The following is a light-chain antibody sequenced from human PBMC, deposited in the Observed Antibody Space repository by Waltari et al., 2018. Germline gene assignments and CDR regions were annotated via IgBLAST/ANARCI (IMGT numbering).Light chain of an antibody. V-gene: IGLV2-14*03. Sequence: SALTQPASVSGSPGQSITISCPGTSSYIGATEYVSWYQQHPDKAPKLIIHDVFNRPSGISNRFSGSKSANTASLTITGLQAEDEADYYCCAYTIRSTLVFGGGTRVTVL. CDR2: DVF. CDR1: SSYIGATEY. CDR3: CAYTIRSTLV. J-gene: IGLJ3*02.